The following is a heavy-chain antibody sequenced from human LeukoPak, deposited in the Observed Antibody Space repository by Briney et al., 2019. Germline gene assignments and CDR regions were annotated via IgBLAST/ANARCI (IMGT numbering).Heavy chain of an antibody. CDR1: GFTFDDYA. CDR2: ISWNSGSI. D-gene: IGHD1-26*01. Sequence: GGSLRLSCAASGFTFDDYAMHWVRQAPGKGLEWVSGISWNSGSIGYADSVKGRFTISRDNAKNSLSLQMNSLRAEDTAVYYCARKYSGSWGQGTLVTVSS. V-gene: IGHV3-9*01. CDR3: ARKYSGS. J-gene: IGHJ4*02.